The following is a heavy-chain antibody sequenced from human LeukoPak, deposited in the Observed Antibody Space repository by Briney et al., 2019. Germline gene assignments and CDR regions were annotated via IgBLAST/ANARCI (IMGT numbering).Heavy chain of an antibody. Sequence: NPPRSLSLTCTVSGGSISSYYWSWIRQPPGKGLEWIGYIYCSRSTNHNPSLKSRVTISVDTSKNQFSLKLSSVTAADTAVYYCARRDYSSFDYWGQGTLVTVSS. J-gene: IGHJ4*02. D-gene: IGHD4-11*01. CDR1: GGSISSYY. V-gene: IGHV4-59*01. CDR2: IYCSRST. CDR3: ARRDYSSFDY.